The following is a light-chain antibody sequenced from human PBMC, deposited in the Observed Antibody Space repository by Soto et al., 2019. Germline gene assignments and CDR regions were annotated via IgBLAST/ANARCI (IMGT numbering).Light chain of an antibody. V-gene: IGLV2-14*01. J-gene: IGLJ1*01. CDR1: SSDIGGYNF. CDR2: EVT. CDR3: NSYTSLFTVRAV. Sequence: QSALTQPASVSGSPGQSITISCTGTSSDIGGYNFVSWYQQHPGKAPKLMIYEVTSRPSGVSNRFSGSKSGNTASLTISGLQAEDEADYYCNSYTSLFTVRAVFGTATKVTVL.